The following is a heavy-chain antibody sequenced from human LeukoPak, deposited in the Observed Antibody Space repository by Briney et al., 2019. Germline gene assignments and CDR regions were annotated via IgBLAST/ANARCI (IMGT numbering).Heavy chain of an antibody. Sequence: ASVKVSCKASGYTFTSYDINWVRHATGQGLEWMGWMNPNSGNTGYAQKFQGRVTMTRNTSISTAYMELSSLRSEDTAVYYCARAVRQVTMVRGVIISNIFYYYFDYWGQGTLVTVSS. J-gene: IGHJ4*02. D-gene: IGHD3-10*01. CDR2: MNPNSGNT. CDR3: ARAVRQVTMVRGVIISNIFYYYFDY. CDR1: GYTFTSYD. V-gene: IGHV1-8*01.